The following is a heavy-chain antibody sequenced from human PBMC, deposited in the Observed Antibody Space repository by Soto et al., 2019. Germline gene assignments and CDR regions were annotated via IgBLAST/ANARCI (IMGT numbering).Heavy chain of an antibody. CDR1: GFTFSNYC. CDR2: ISSDGSST. J-gene: IGHJ4*02. V-gene: IGHV3-74*01. Sequence: GGSLRLSCVASGFTFSNYCMNWVRQAPGKGLAWVSRISSDGSSTTYADSVKGRFTISRDFAKNTLYLQMNSLRAEDTAVYYCARESSIYSAYFDYWGQGTLVTVSS. CDR3: ARESSIYSAYFDY. D-gene: IGHD2-15*01.